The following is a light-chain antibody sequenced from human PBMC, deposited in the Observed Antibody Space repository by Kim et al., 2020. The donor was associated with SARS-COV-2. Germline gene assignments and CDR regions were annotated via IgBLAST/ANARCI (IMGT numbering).Light chain of an antibody. CDR2: GKN. J-gene: IGLJ3*02. CDR3: NFRDSRGNHWV. CDR1: SLRRYY. V-gene: IGLV3-19*01. Sequence: SSELTQDPAVSVALGQTVRITCQGDSLRRYYASWYQQKPGQAPVLVIYGKNNRPSGIPDRISGSSSGNTASLTITGAPAEDEADYYCNFRDSRGNHWVFG.